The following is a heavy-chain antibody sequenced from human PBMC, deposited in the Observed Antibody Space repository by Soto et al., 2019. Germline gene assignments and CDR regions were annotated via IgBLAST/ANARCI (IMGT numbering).Heavy chain of an antibody. CDR3: ARSYSSSFDP. V-gene: IGHV3-30-3*01. CDR1: GFTFSSYA. CDR2: ISYDGSNK. Sequence: GVSLRLSCAASGFTFSSYAMHWVRQAPGKGLEWVAVISYDGSNKYYADSVKGRFTISRDNSKNTLYLQMNSLRAEDTAVYYCARSYSSSFDPWGQGTLVTVSS. J-gene: IGHJ5*02. D-gene: IGHD6-13*01.